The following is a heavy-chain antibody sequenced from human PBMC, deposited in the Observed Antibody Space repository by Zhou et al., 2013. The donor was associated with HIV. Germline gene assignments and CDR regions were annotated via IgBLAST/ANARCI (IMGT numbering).Heavy chain of an antibody. V-gene: IGHV4-61*09. Sequence: QVQLQESGPELVKPSQTLSLTCTVSGDSINGGNSYWTWIRQPAGKGLEWIGHVQTSGNTIYNPSLKSRVTISLDTSKNQFSLRLSSVTAADTAVYYCARDMEDIVVVVAAYKWFDPGAREPWSPSPQ. D-gene: IGHD2-15*01. CDR1: GDSINGGNSY. CDR2: VQTSGNT. CDR3: ARDMEDIVVVVAAYKWFDP. J-gene: IGHJ5*02.